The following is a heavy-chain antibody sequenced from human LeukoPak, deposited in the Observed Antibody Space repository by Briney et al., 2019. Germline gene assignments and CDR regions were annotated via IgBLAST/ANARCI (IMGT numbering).Heavy chain of an antibody. CDR3: VRHARYFDWLSI. D-gene: IGHD3-9*01. V-gene: IGHV4-59*08. J-gene: IGHJ4*02. Sequence: SETLSLTCTVSGGSISSYYWSWIRQPPGKGLEWTGYIYYSGSTNYNPSLKSRVTISVDTSKNQFSLKLSSVTAADTAVYYCVRHARYFDWLSIWGQGTLVTVSS. CDR2: IYYSGST. CDR1: GGSISSYY.